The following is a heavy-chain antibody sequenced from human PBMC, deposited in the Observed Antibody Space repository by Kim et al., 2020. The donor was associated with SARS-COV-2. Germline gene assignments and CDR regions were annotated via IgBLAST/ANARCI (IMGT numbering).Heavy chain of an antibody. D-gene: IGHD3-22*01. CDR2: INSDGSST. CDR3: ARREYYYGGSGYYD. J-gene: IGHJ4*02. V-gene: IGHV3-74*01. Sequence: GGSLRLSCAASGFTFSTYWMHWVRQAPGKGLVWVSRINSDGSSTSYADSVKGRFTISRGNAQNTLDLQMNSLRAEDTAVYYCARREYYYGGSGYYDWGQGTPVTVSS. CDR1: GFTFSTYW.